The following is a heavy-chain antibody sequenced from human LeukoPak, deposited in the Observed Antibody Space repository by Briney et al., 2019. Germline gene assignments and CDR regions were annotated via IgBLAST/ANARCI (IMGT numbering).Heavy chain of an antibody. CDR3: ARGDYYGSGGNNWFDP. D-gene: IGHD3-10*01. Sequence: TLETLSLTCAVSGGSISSGGYSWSWIRQPPGKGLEWIGYIYHSGSTYYNPSLKSRVTISVDRSKNQFSLKLSSVTAADTAVYYCARGDYYGSGGNNWFDPWGQGTLVTVSS. CDR1: GGSISSGGYS. J-gene: IGHJ5*02. V-gene: IGHV4-30-2*01. CDR2: IYHSGST.